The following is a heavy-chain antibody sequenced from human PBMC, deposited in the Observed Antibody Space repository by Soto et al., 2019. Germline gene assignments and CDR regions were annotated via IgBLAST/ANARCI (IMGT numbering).Heavy chain of an antibody. Sequence: GSLRLACADSVFTLSSYAMHWVRQAPGKGLEWVAVISYDGSNKYYADSVKGRFTISRDNSKNTLYLQMNSLRAEDTAVYYCARGGVGPFNFDYWGQGTLVTVSS. J-gene: IGHJ4*02. V-gene: IGHV3-30-3*01. D-gene: IGHD1-26*01. CDR3: ARGGVGPFNFDY. CDR1: VFTLSSYA. CDR2: ISYDGSNK.